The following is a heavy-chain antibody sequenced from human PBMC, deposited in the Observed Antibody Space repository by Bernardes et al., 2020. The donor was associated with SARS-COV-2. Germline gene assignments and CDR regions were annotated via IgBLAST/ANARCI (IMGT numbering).Heavy chain of an antibody. D-gene: IGHD3-3*01. CDR3: ARAEYYDFWSGYPLGDYYYYYGMDV. Sequence: GGSLRLSCAASGFTFSSYEMNWVRQAPGKGLEWVSYISSSGSTIYYADSVKGRFTISRDNAKNSLYLQMNSLRAEDTAVYYCARAEYYDFWSGYPLGDYYYYYGMDVWGQGTTVTVSS. V-gene: IGHV3-48*03. J-gene: IGHJ6*02. CDR2: ISSSGSTI. CDR1: GFTFSSYE.